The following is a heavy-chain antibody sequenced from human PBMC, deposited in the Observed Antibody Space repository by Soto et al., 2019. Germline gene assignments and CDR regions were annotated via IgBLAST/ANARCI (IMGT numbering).Heavy chain of an antibody. CDR3: ASGIYCSGGSCYGVGWFDP. D-gene: IGHD2-15*01. Sequence: QVQLVQSGAEVKKPGASVKVSCKASGYTFTSYGISWVRQAPGQGLEWMGWISAYNGNTNYAQKLQGRVTMTTDISTSTAYMELRSLRSDDTAVYYCASGIYCSGGSCYGVGWFDPWGQGTLVTVSS. CDR2: ISAYNGNT. CDR1: GYTFTSYG. J-gene: IGHJ5*02. V-gene: IGHV1-18*01.